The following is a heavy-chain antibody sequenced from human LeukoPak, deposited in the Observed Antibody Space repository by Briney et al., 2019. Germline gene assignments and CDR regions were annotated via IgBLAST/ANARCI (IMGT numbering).Heavy chain of an antibody. V-gene: IGHV4-61*02. CDR3: ARSSSSWRYAFDI. D-gene: IGHD6-6*01. CDR1: GGSISSGSHY. J-gene: IGHJ3*02. CDR2: IYTSGST. Sequence: SQTLSLTCTVSGGSISSGSHYWSWLRQPAGKGLEWIGRIYTSGSTNYNPSLKSRVTISVDTSKNQFSLKLSSVTAADTAVYYCARSSSSWRYAFDIWGQGTMVTVSS.